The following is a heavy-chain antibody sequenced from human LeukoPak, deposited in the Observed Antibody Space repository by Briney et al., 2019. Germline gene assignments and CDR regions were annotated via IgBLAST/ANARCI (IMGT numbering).Heavy chain of an antibody. J-gene: IGHJ4*02. V-gene: IGHV3-23*01. D-gene: IGHD3-22*01. Sequence: GGSLRLSCAASGFTVSSNYMSWVRQAPGKGLEWVAAISGSGGSTYYADSVKGRFTISRDNSKNTLYLQMNSLRAEDTAVYYCAKGYGDYYDSSGYYYGYWGQGTLVTVSS. CDR3: AKGYGDYYDSSGYYYGY. CDR1: GFTVSSNY. CDR2: ISGSGGST.